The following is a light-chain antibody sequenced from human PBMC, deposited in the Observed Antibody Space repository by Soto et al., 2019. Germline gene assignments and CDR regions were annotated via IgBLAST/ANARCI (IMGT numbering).Light chain of an antibody. CDR1: QNTSSY. CDR2: KAS. CDR3: QQYYSYPGT. Sequence: DIQMTQSPSTLPASVGDRVIITCRASQNTSSYLAWYQQKPGKAPKLLIYKASSLESGVPSRFSGSRSGTEFTLTISSLQPDDFATYFCQQYYSYPGTFGQGTKVDIK. V-gene: IGKV1-5*03. J-gene: IGKJ1*01.